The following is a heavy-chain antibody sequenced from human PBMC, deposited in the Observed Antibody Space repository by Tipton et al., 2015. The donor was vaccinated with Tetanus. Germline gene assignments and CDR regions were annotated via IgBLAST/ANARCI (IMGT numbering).Heavy chain of an antibody. V-gene: IGHV3-33*01. D-gene: IGHD1-1*01. CDR1: GFSFRSYG. Sequence: SLRLSCAASGFSFRSYGMHWVRQAPGKGLEWVAVIWYDGTNKYSADSVKGRFTISRDNAKNTVYLQMNSLRAEDTAVYFCARRPLTNYGLDVWGQGTPVTVSS. J-gene: IGHJ6*02. CDR2: IWYDGTNK. CDR3: ARRPLTNYGLDV.